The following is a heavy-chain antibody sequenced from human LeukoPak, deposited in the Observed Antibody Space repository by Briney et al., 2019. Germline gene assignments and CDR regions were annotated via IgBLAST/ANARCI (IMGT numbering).Heavy chain of an antibody. Sequence: GASVKVSCKASGYTFTGYCMHWVRQAPGQGLEWMGWINPNSGGTNYAQKFQGRVTMTRDTSISTAYMELSRLRSDDTAVYYCARFHDSGYRVPFDYWGQGTLVTVSS. J-gene: IGHJ4*02. CDR1: GYTFTGYC. CDR3: ARFHDSGYRVPFDY. D-gene: IGHD5-12*01. CDR2: INPNSGGT. V-gene: IGHV1-2*02.